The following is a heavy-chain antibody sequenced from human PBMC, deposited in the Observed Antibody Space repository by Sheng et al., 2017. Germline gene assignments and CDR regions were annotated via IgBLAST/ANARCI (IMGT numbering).Heavy chain of an antibody. CDR1: GFTFSSAW. J-gene: IGHJ4*02. Sequence: EVQLVASGGALAKPGGSLRLSCATSGFTFSSAWMSWVRQAPGKGLEWVGRIKSKTDGGTTDYAAPVQGRFTISRDDSENTVYLQMNSLETDDTAVYYCTTWAAIAVVKGGWGQGTLVTVSS. D-gene: IGHD6-19*01. CDR3: TTWAAIAVVKGG. CDR2: IKSKTDGGTT. V-gene: IGHV3-15*02.